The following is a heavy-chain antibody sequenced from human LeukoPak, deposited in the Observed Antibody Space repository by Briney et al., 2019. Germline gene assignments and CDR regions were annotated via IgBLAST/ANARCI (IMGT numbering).Heavy chain of an antibody. D-gene: IGHD3-22*01. Sequence: GGYLRLSCAASGFTFSSYWMHWVRQAPGKGLVWVSRINSDGSSTSYADSVKGRFTISRDNAKSTLYLQMNSLRAEDTAVYYCARGKGGYLFDYWGQGTLVTVSS. J-gene: IGHJ4*02. CDR2: INSDGSST. V-gene: IGHV3-74*01. CDR3: ARGKGGYLFDY. CDR1: GFTFSSYW.